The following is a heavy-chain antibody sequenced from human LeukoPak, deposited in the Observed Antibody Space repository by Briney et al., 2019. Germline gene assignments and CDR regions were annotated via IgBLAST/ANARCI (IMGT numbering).Heavy chain of an antibody. CDR2: IYPDDSDT. D-gene: IGHD2-8*01. J-gene: IGHJ6*03. V-gene: IGHV5-51*01. Sequence: RGESLKISCKGSGYTFSSYWIGWVRQMPGKGMEWMGIIYPDDSDTRYSPSFQGQVTISADKSISTAYLQWSSLKASDTAMYYCARLAYCSNDVCYSNYYYSMDVWGKGTTVTVSS. CDR1: GYTFSSYW. CDR3: ARLAYCSNDVCYSNYYYSMDV.